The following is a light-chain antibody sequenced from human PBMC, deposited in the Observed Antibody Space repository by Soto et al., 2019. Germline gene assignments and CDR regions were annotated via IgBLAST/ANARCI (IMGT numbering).Light chain of an antibody. J-gene: IGKJ3*01. CDR3: QQYDNLPFT. CDR1: QDISNS. Sequence: DIQMTQYPASLSASVGDRVTITCQASQDISNSLNWYQQIPGKDPKLLIYGASKLETGVPSRFSGSASGTDFYFTICSLQPEHIATYYCQQYDNLPFTFGLGTKVDIK. CDR2: GAS. V-gene: IGKV1-33*01.